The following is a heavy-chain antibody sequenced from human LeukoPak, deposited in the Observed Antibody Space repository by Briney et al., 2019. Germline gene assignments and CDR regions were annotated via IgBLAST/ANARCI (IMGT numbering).Heavy chain of an antibody. J-gene: IGHJ6*03. D-gene: IGHD6-6*01. CDR3: ARGSSFAIHYYMDV. CDR2: FDPEDGET. Sequence: ASVKVSCKVSGYTLTELSMHWVRQAPGKGLEWMGGFDPEDGETIYAQKFQGRVTMTEDTSTDTAYMELSSLRSEDTAAYYCARGSSFAIHYYMDVWGKGTTVTVSS. CDR1: GYTLTELS. V-gene: IGHV1-24*01.